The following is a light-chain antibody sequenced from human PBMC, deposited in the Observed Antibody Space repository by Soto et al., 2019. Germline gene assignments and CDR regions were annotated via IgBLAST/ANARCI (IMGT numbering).Light chain of an antibody. CDR3: SSYISSITLI. J-gene: IGLJ2*01. CDR1: SSDVGGYNY. V-gene: IGLV2-14*01. Sequence: QSVLTQPASVSGSPGQSITISCTGTSSDVGGYNYVSWYQQHPGKAPKLMIYDVSNRPSGVSNRFSGSKSGNTASLTISGLQAEDGADYYCSSYISSITLIFGGGTKLTVL. CDR2: DVS.